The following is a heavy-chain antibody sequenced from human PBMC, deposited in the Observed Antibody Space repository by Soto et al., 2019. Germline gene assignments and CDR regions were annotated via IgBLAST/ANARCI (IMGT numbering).Heavy chain of an antibody. D-gene: IGHD2-8*01. Sequence: PSETLSLTCTVSGGSSSRSSYDWGWTRQPPGKGLEWIGSMYYSGSTYHNPSLKSRVTISVDTSKNQFSLKLSSVTAADTAVYYCARSTNLDGVDIWGQGTMVTVSS. V-gene: IGHV4-39*01. J-gene: IGHJ3*02. CDR3: ARSTNLDGVDI. CDR1: GGSSSRSSYD. CDR2: MYYSGST.